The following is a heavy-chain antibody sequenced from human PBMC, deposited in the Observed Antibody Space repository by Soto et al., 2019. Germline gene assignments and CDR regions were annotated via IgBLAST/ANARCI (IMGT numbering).Heavy chain of an antibody. J-gene: IGHJ3*02. CDR2: ISGSGGTT. Sequence: EVQLLESGGGLVQPGGSLRLSCAASGFTFSSYAMSWVRQAPGKGLEWGSAISGSGGTTYYADSVKGRFTISRDNSKNTLYLQMNSLRAEDTAVYYCAKDTEEWVSVKGAFDIWGQGTMVTVSS. D-gene: IGHD3-3*01. CDR1: GFTFSSYA. V-gene: IGHV3-23*01. CDR3: AKDTEEWVSVKGAFDI.